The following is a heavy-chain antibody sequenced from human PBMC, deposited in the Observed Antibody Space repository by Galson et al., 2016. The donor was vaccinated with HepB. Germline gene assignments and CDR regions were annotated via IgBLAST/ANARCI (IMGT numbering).Heavy chain of an antibody. V-gene: IGHV4-39*01. CDR2: IYYSGKT. CDR1: GGSISNRSYF. J-gene: IGHJ3*02. Sequence: ETLSLTCNVSGGSISNRSYFWAWIRQPPGKGLEWIATIYYSGKTYYSPSLQSRVTISVDTSKNQFSLILTSVSAADTAVYYCASLQVGAITKSFEIWGQGTMVTVSS. D-gene: IGHD1-26*01. CDR3: ASLQVGAITKSFEI.